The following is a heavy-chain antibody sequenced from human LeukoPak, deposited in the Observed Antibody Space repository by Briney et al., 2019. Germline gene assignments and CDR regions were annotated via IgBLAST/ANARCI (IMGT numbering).Heavy chain of an antibody. V-gene: IGHV4-59*01. CDR3: ARGLAAKGAFDI. J-gene: IGHJ3*02. D-gene: IGHD4/OR15-4a*01. CDR1: GGSISSYY. CDR2: IYYRGSN. Sequence: SETLSLTCTVSGGSISSYYWSWIRQPPGRGWGWIGYIYYRGSNNYNPTLKSRVTISVDTSKNQFSLKLSSVTAADTAVYYCARGLAAKGAFDIWGQGTMVTVSS.